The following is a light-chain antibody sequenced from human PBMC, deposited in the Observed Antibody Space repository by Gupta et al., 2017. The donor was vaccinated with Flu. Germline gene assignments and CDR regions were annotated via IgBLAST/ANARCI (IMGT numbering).Light chain of an antibody. J-gene: IGLJ3*02. CDR3: QTWGTGILV. Sequence: QLVLTQSPSASASLGASVKLTCTLSSGHSSYAIAWHQQQPEKGPRYLMKLNSDGSHSKGDGIPDRFSGSSSGAERYPXIXSLQAEXEADYYCQTWGTGILVFGGGTKLTVL. V-gene: IGLV4-69*01. CDR2: LNSDGSH. CDR1: SGHSSYA.